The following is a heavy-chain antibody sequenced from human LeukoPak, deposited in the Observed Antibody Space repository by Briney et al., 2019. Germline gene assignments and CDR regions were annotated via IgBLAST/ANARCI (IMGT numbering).Heavy chain of an antibody. CDR1: GFTFSDFY. Sequence: GGSLRLSCAASGFTFSDFYMSWLRQAPGKGLEWVSYITSSGRAIYYADSVQGRFTISRDNARNSLYLQMNGLRAEDTAVYYCASDIVANSGDFWGQGTLVTVSS. D-gene: IGHD5-12*01. V-gene: IGHV3-11*01. CDR2: ITSSGRAI. J-gene: IGHJ4*02. CDR3: ASDIVANSGDF.